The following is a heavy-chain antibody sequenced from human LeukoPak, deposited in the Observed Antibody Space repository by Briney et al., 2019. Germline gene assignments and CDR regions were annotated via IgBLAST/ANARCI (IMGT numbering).Heavy chain of an antibody. D-gene: IGHD5-12*01. J-gene: IGHJ4*02. V-gene: IGHV4-39*01. CDR1: GGSISSDTYY. CDR2: IYYSGHN. CDR3: ARGDGYDYDAYYFDY. Sequence: SETLSLTCTVSGGSISSDTYYWGWIRQPPGKGLEWIGNIYYSGHNYYNPSLKSRVTISVDTSKNQFSLKLSSVTAADTSAYYCARGDGYDYDAYYFDYWGQGALVTVSS.